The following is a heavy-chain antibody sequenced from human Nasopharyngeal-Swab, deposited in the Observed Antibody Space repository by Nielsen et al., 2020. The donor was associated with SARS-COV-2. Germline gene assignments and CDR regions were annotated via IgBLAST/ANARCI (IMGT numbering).Heavy chain of an antibody. CDR2: FDPRGDST. CDR3: ARDSDNWAIDY. CDR1: GYTFTGHN. Sequence: ASVKVSCKASGYTFTGHNMHWVRQAPGQGPEWMAIFDPRGDSTSHAQKFQGRLTMTTDTTTSTVYMELSSLRAEDAAVYYCARDSDNWAIDYWGQGTLVTVSP. D-gene: IGHD1-1*01. J-gene: IGHJ4*02. V-gene: IGHV1-46*01.